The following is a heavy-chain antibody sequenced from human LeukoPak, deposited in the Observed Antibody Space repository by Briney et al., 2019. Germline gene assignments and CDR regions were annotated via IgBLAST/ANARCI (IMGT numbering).Heavy chain of an antibody. CDR1: AGSFSGYY. CDR2: INHSGST. CDR3: ARRRSSFAFDY. V-gene: IGHV4-34*01. J-gene: IGHJ4*02. D-gene: IGHD6-13*01. Sequence: PSETLSLTCAVYAGSFSGYYWSWIRQPPGKGVEGIGEINHSGSTNYNPSLKSRVTISVDTSKNQFSLKLSSVTAADTAVYYCARRRSSFAFDYSGQGTLVTVSA.